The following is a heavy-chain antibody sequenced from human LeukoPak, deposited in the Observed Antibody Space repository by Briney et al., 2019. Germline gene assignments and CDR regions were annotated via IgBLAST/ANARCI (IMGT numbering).Heavy chain of an antibody. CDR1: GGSISSYY. CDR3: ARGKVGQQLVAYPDY. J-gene: IGHJ4*02. CDR2: IYYSGST. D-gene: IGHD6-13*01. Sequence: PSETLCLTCTVSGGSISSYYWSWIRQPPGKGLEWIGYIYYSGSTNYNPSLKSRVTISVDTSKNQFSLKLSSVTAAETAVYYCARGKVGQQLVAYPDYWGQGTLVTVSS. V-gene: IGHV4-59*01.